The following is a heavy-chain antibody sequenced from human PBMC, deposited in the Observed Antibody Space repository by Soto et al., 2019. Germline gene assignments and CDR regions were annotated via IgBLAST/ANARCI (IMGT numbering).Heavy chain of an antibody. D-gene: IGHD3-10*01. CDR2: INHSGST. CDR1: GGSFSGYY. V-gene: IGHV4-34*01. CDR3: ARGDYYGSGSYYRGPFDY. J-gene: IGHJ4*02. Sequence: SETLSLTCAVYGGSFSGYYWSWIRQPPGKGLEWIGEINHSGSTNYNPSLKSRVTISVDMSKNQFSLKLSSVTAADTAVYYCARGDYYGSGSYYRGPFDYWGQGTLVTVSS.